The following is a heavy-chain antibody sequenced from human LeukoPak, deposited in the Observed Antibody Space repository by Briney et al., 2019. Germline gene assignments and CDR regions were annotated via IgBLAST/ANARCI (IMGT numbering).Heavy chain of an antibody. Sequence: GSLRLSCAASGFTFSSYAMSWVRQAPGKGLEWVSAISGSGGSTYYADSVKGRFTISRDNSKNTLYLQMNSLRAEDTAVYYCAKVQSYGDYVYDAFDIWGQGTMVTVSS. CDR3: AKVQSYGDYVYDAFDI. CDR1: GFTFSSYA. J-gene: IGHJ3*02. V-gene: IGHV3-23*01. CDR2: ISGSGGST. D-gene: IGHD4-17*01.